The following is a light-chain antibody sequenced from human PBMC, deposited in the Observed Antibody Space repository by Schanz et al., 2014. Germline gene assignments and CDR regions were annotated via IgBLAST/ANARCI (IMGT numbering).Light chain of an antibody. Sequence: SVLTQPPSASGTPGQRVTISCSGSSSNIGSNYVYWYQQLPGTAPKLLIYSNNQRPSGVPDRFSGSKSGTSASLAISGLRSEDEADYYCAAWDDSLSVPLFGGGTKLTVL. CDR1: SSNIGSNY. CDR2: SNN. J-gene: IGLJ2*01. V-gene: IGLV1-47*02. CDR3: AAWDDSLSVPL.